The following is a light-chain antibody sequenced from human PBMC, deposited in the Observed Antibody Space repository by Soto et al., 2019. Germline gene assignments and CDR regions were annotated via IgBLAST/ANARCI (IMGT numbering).Light chain of an antibody. V-gene: IGLV1-40*01. Sequence: QSVLTQPPSVSAAPGQKVTISCSGSSSNIGNNYVSWYQQLPGTVPKLLIYADYERPSGVPDRFSGSKSGASAALVITGLRADDEADYYCQSYDNNVSGWVFGGGTKVTVL. CDR2: ADY. CDR3: QSYDNNVSGWV. J-gene: IGLJ3*02. CDR1: SSNIGNNY.